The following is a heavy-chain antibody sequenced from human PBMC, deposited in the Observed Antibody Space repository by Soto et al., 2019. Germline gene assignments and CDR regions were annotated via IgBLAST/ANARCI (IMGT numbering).Heavy chain of an antibody. D-gene: IGHD3-10*01. Sequence: EVQLVESGGGLVQPGGSLRLSCAASGFTLSTYDMHWVRQGTGKGLEWVAALSYAGDTYYPGSVEGRFTVSRESAKNSLYLQMHSLTAGDTAVYYCAKGPPSASGYYYMDVWGKGTTVTVSS. CDR1: GFTLSTYD. J-gene: IGHJ6*03. CDR3: AKGPPSASGYYYMDV. V-gene: IGHV3-13*01. CDR2: LSYAGDT.